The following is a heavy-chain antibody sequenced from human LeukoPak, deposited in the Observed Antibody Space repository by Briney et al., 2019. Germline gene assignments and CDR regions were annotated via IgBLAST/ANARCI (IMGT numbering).Heavy chain of an antibody. CDR1: GFTFSSYW. Sequence: GGSLRLSCAASGFTFSSYWLSWFRQAPGKGREGVADIKQDGSEKYYVDSVKGRFTISRDNAKNSLYLQMNSLRAEDTAVYYCARDLHLLLRYFDRPFDYWGQGTLVTVSS. CDR2: IKQDGSEK. J-gene: IGHJ4*02. V-gene: IGHV3-7*01. CDR3: ARDLHLLLRYFDRPFDY. D-gene: IGHD3-9*01.